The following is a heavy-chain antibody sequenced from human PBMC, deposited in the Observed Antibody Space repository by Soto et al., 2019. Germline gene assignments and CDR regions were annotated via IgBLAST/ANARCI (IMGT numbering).Heavy chain of an antibody. Sequence: QVQLVESGGGVVQPERSLRLSCVATGFTFSDYGIHWVRQAPGRGLEWVAVIWHDGSQKYLADSVRGRFTISRDNSKNTVYLQMNSLRAEDTAVYYCEGRDAPFHGWGQGTMVTVSS. J-gene: IGHJ3*01. V-gene: IGHV3-33*01. D-gene: IGHD2-8*01. CDR2: IWHDGSQK. CDR1: GFTFSDYG. CDR3: EGRDAPFHG.